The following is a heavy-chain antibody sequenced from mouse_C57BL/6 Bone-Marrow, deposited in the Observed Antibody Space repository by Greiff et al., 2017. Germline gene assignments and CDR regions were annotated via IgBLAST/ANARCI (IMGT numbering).Heavy chain of an antibody. Sequence: VQLQQSGAELARPGASVKLSCKASGYTFTSYGISWVKQRTGQGLEWIGEIYPRSGNTYYNEKFKGKATLTADKSSSTAYMELRSLPSEDAAVYFCARGLYYDYDGDYYAMDYWGQGTSVTVSS. J-gene: IGHJ4*01. CDR2: IYPRSGNT. CDR1: GYTFTSYG. D-gene: IGHD2-4*01. CDR3: ARGLYYDYDGDYYAMDY. V-gene: IGHV1-81*01.